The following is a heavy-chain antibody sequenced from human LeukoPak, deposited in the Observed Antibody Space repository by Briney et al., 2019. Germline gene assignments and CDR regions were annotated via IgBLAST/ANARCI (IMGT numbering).Heavy chain of an antibody. CDR2: MIPNSDDT. Sequence: ASVKVSCKASGDTFTNYDSNWGGRATGRGLEWRVWMIPNSDDTGYAQTFQGGVTLTRDTSLSTAALELSSLKSEDPHVYYCARNYYGSGSFENWRQGTLVTVSS. CDR1: GDTFTNYD. CDR3: ARNYYGSGSFEN. D-gene: IGHD3-10*01. V-gene: IGHV1-8*01. J-gene: IGHJ4*02.